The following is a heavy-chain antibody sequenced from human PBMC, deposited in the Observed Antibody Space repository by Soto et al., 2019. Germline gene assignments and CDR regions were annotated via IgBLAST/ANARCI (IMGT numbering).Heavy chain of an antibody. Sequence: QVQLQASGPGLVKPSETLSLTCTVSGGSISSYYWSWIRQPPGKGLEWIGYFYYSGSTNYNPSLKGRVTISVDTSKNQFSLKLSSVTAADTAVYYCARGGWKLFDYWGQGTLVTVSS. CDR2: FYYSGST. D-gene: IGHD6-19*01. J-gene: IGHJ4*02. V-gene: IGHV4-59*01. CDR1: GGSISSYY. CDR3: ARGGWKLFDY.